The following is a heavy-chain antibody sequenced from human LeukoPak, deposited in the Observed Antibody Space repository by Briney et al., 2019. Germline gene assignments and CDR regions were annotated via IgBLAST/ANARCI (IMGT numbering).Heavy chain of an antibody. CDR3: ARRGSSYDSSGYPHYYFDY. V-gene: IGHV3-11*01. D-gene: IGHD3-22*01. Sequence: GGSLRLSRAASGFTFSDYYMSWIRQAPGKGLEWVSYISSSGSTIYYADSVKGRFTISRDNAKNSLYLQMNSLRAEDTAVYYCARRGSSYDSSGYPHYYFDYWGQGTLVTVSS. CDR2: ISSSGSTI. J-gene: IGHJ4*02. CDR1: GFTFSDYY.